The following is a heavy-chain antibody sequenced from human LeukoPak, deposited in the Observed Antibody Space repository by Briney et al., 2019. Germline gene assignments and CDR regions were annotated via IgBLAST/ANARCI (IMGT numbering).Heavy chain of an antibody. D-gene: IGHD2-8*02. V-gene: IGHV3-30*18. J-gene: IGHJ4*02. CDR2: LSFDGNDK. Sequence: GRPLRLSCVRSVFTFREYGTHSVPQAPGEGREGVALLSFDGNDKYFADSVKGRFTISRDNSKNTLSLHMSNLRAEDTALYYCAKDLAGGNVPDSWGQGTLVTVYS. CDR3: AKDLAGGNVPDS. CDR1: VFTFREYG.